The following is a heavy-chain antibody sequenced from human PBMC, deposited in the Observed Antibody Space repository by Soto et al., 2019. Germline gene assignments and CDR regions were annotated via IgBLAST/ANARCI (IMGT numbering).Heavy chain of an antibody. CDR1: GGSISSYY. J-gene: IGHJ4*02. Sequence: QVQLQESGPGLVKPSETLSLTCTVSGGSISSYYWSWIRQPPGKGLEWIGYIYYSGSTNYNPSLKXRXTEXVDTSKNQFSLKLSSVTAADTAVYYCARGGGSPDYWGQGTLVTVSS. CDR3: ARGGGSPDY. CDR2: IYYSGST. V-gene: IGHV4-59*08. D-gene: IGHD1-26*01.